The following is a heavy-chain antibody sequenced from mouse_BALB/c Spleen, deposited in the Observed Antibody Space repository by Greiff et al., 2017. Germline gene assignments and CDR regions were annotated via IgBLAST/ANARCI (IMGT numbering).Heavy chain of an antibody. CDR1: GYTFTSYY. CDR2: IYPGNVNT. J-gene: IGHJ4*01. CDR3: ARGGNYVGMDY. D-gene: IGHD2-1*01. V-gene: IGHV1S56*01. Sequence: VQLVESGPELVKPGASVRISCKASGYTFTSYYIHWVKQRPGQGLEWIGWIYPGNVNTKYNEKFKGKATLTADKSSSTAYMQLSSLTSEDSAVYFCARGGNYVGMDYWGQGTSVTVSS.